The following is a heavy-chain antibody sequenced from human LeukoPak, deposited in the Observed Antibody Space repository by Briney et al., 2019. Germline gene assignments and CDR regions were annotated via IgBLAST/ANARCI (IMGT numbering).Heavy chain of an antibody. CDR1: GGSISSRDYY. V-gene: IGHV4-39*01. J-gene: IGHJ6*03. CDR3: ATRSAYYYDMAV. Sequence: SETLSLTCTVSGGSISSRDYYWGWIRRPPGRGPEWIGSVYYTRITYYNPSLKSRVTISEDTSKNQFSLTLSSVTAADTAVYYCATRSAYYYDMAVWGKGTTVTVSS. CDR2: VYYTRIT.